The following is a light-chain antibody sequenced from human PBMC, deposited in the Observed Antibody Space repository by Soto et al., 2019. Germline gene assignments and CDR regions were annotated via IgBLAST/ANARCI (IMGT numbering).Light chain of an antibody. CDR3: QQHSNWLT. J-gene: IGKJ4*01. CDR2: DAS. CDR1: QSVSSY. V-gene: IGKV3-11*01. Sequence: EIVLTQSPATLSLSPGERATLSCRASQSVSSYLAWYQQKPGQAPRLLIYDASNRATGIPARFSGSGSGTDFTLTISSLEPEDFAVYYCQQHSNWLTFGGGTKVEIK.